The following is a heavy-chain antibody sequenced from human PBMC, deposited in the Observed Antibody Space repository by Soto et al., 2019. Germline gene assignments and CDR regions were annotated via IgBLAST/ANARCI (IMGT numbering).Heavy chain of an antibody. CDR3: ARGSIVGGTTDV. J-gene: IGHJ6*02. CDR1: GYIFTSYD. CDR2: MNPNTGNT. V-gene: IGHV1-8*01. D-gene: IGHD1-26*01. Sequence: QVQLLQSGAEVKKPGASVKVSCKASGYIFTSYDINWVRQATGQGLEWMGWMNPNTGNTGYAQKFQGRSTRNGNNSITPAYMELYRLRSGAPAVYDCARGSIVGGTTDVWGQGTTVTVSS.